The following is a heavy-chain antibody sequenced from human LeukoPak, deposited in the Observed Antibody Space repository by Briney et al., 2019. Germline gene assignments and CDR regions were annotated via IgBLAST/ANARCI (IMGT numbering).Heavy chain of an antibody. D-gene: IGHD1-7*01. CDR2: INDSGRI. CDR3: ARRWNYGRNYYIDV. CDR1: GGSFSNYY. V-gene: IGHV4-34*01. Sequence: SETLSLTCAVYGGSFSNYYWSWIRQPPRKGLERIGEINDSGRINYNPSPMSRVTVSVDTSKNQFSLRLTSVTPTDTAVYYCARRWNYGRNYYIDVWGNGATVSVSS. J-gene: IGHJ6*03.